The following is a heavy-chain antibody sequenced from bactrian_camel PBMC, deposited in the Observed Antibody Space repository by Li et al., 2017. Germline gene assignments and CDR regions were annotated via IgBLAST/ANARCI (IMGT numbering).Heavy chain of an antibody. J-gene: IGHJ6*01. CDR1: GYFYCSYD. CDR3: KAVGSGGAWYCADSGN. D-gene: IGHD2*01. CDR2: IDSDGSA. Sequence: HVQLVESGGGSVQVGGSLRLSCAASGYFYCSYDMSWYRQPPGKEREFVSGIDSDGSASYADSVKGRFAISQDNAKNTVYLQMNSLKPEDTAMYYCKAVGSGGAWYCADSGNWGQGTQVTVS. V-gene: IGHV3S53*01.